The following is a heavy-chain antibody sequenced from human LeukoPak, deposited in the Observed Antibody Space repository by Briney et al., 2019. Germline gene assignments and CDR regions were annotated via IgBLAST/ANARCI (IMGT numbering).Heavy chain of an antibody. D-gene: IGHD2-15*01. CDR2: IIPIFGTA. J-gene: IGHJ4*02. CDR1: GYTFTGYY. V-gene: IGHV1-69*13. CDR3: ARLGYCSGGSCYSAALDY. Sequence: GASVKVSCKASGYTFTGYYMHWVRQAPGQGLEWMGGIIPIFGTANYAQKFQGRVTLTADESTSTAYMELSSLRSEDTAVYYCARLGYCSGGSCYSAALDYWGQGTLVTVSS.